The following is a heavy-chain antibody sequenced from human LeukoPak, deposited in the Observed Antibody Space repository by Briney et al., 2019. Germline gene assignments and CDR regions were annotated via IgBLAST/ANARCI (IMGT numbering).Heavy chain of an antibody. CDR2: ISSSGSTI. J-gene: IGHJ5*02. Sequence: AGGSLRLSCAASGFTFSDYYMGWIRQAPGKGLEWVSYISSSGSTIYYADSVKGRFTISRDNAKNSLYLQMNSLRAEDTAVYYCARDCSGGSCHWFGHWGQGTLVTVSS. CDR3: ARDCSGGSCHWFGH. CDR1: GFTFSDYY. D-gene: IGHD2-15*01. V-gene: IGHV3-11*04.